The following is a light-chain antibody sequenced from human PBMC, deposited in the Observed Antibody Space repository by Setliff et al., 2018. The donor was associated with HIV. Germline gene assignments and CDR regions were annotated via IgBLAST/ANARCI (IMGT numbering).Light chain of an antibody. J-gene: IGLJ1*01. V-gene: IGLV2-23*02. Sequence: QSVLTQPPSVSGSPGQSVTISCTGTSSDVGSSNRVSWYQLPPGKAPQLIIYEVTKRPSGVSNRFSGSKSGNTAALTISGLRAEDEGDYYCCSYARGSTYVFGTGTKVTVL. CDR2: EVT. CDR3: CSYARGSTYV. CDR1: SSDVGSSNR.